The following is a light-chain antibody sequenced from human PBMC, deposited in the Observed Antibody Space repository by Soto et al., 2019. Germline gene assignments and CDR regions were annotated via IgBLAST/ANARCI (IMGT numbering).Light chain of an antibody. Sequence: IVLTQSPGTLSLSPGERATLSCRASQSVSSNYLAWYQQKPGQPPRLLLYGTFSRATGVPDRFSCSGSGSALTLTINRLETEGFAVYYCQQYVSLPYTFGKGTRLEIK. V-gene: IGKV3-20*01. CDR2: GTF. CDR3: QQYVSLPYT. CDR1: QSVSSNY. J-gene: IGKJ2*01.